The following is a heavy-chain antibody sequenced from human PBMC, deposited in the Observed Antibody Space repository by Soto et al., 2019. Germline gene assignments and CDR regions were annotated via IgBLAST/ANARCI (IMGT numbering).Heavy chain of an antibody. Sequence: QVQLQESGPGLVKPSETLSLTCTVSGGSISSYYWNWIRQSPGKGLEWVGYMYYGRSTNYNPSLKSRVTLSGDTSKNQFSLKLSSVTAADTAVYYCARSTGYGDSYFDYWGQGILVTVSS. CDR1: GGSISSYY. D-gene: IGHD4-17*01. J-gene: IGHJ4*02. V-gene: IGHV4-59*01. CDR2: MYYGRST. CDR3: ARSTGYGDSYFDY.